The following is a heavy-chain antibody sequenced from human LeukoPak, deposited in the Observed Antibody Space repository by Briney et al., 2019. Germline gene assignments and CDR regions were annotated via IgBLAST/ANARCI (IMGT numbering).Heavy chain of an antibody. Sequence: GESLQISCAASGFTFSIYAMSWVRLAPGKGLECVSGTHGSGDSTYYADSVKGRFTISRDNSKNTLYLQMNSLRADDTAIYYCAKVGDTNNWYYFDYWGQGTLVTVSS. J-gene: IGHJ4*02. D-gene: IGHD1-1*01. V-gene: IGHV3-23*01. CDR1: GFTFSIYA. CDR2: THGSGDST. CDR3: AKVGDTNNWYYFDY.